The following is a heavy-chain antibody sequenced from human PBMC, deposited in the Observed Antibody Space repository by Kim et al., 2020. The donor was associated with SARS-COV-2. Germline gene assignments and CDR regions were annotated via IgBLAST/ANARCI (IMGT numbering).Heavy chain of an antibody. J-gene: IGHJ3*02. V-gene: IGHV3-66*01. Sequence: YYPDSVKGRFTISRDNSKNTLYLQMNSLRAEDTAVYYCAREVPGEDAFDIWGQGTMVTVSS. CDR3: AREVPGEDAFDI.